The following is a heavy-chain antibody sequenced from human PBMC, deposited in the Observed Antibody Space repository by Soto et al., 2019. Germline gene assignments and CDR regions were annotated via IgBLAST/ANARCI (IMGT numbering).Heavy chain of an antibody. D-gene: IGHD1-26*01. CDR3: ARLHSGSYYGDAFDI. Sequence: QLQLQESGPGLVKPSETLSLTCTVSGGSISSSSYYWGWIRQPPGKGLEWIGSIYYSGSTYYNPSLKSRVTISVDTSKNQFSLKLSSVTAADTAVYYCARLHSGSYYGDAFDIWGQGTMVTVSS. V-gene: IGHV4-39*01. CDR2: IYYSGST. CDR1: GGSISSSSYY. J-gene: IGHJ3*02.